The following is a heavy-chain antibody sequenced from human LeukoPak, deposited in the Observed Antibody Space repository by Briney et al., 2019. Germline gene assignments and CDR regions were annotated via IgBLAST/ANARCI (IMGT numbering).Heavy chain of an antibody. D-gene: IGHD2-2*02. CDR1: GFTFSSYS. Sequence: GGSLRLSCAASGFTFSSYSMNWVRQAPGKGLEWVSYISSSSSTIYYADSVKGRFTISRDNAKNSLYLQMNSLRAEDTAVYYCARVPEYQLLYYYMDVWGKGTTVTVSS. V-gene: IGHV3-48*01. CDR2: ISSSSSTI. J-gene: IGHJ6*03. CDR3: ARVPEYQLLYYYMDV.